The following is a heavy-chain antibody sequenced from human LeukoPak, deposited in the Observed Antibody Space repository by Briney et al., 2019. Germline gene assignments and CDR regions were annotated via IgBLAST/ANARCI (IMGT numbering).Heavy chain of an antibody. CDR1: GDSISSSHYY. CDR2: IYHSGST. CDR3: ARKENVYYYFDY. Sequence: PSETLSLTCTVSGDSISSSHYYWGWIRQPPGKGLEWIGYIYHSGSTNYNPSLQSRVTISVDTSKNQFSLKLSSVTAVDTAVYYCARKENVYYYFDYWGQGTLVTVSS. V-gene: IGHV4-61*05. J-gene: IGHJ4*02. D-gene: IGHD3-10*01.